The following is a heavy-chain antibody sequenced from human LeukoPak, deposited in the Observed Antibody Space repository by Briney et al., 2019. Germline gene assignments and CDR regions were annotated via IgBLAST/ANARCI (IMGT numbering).Heavy chain of an antibody. D-gene: IGHD1-26*01. CDR1: GFAFSSYW. Sequence: PGGSLRLSCVASGFAFSSYWMSWVRHAAWKRLEWVANIKQDGGEKYYVDSVKGRFTISRDNAKNSLFLQMNSLRVEDTAVYYCARLGGSYYTYWGQGTLVTVSS. V-gene: IGHV3-7*01. CDR2: IKQDGGEK. CDR3: ARLGGSYYTY. J-gene: IGHJ4*02.